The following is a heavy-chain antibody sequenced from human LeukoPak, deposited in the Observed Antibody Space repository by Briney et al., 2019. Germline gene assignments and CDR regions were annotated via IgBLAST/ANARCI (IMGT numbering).Heavy chain of an antibody. J-gene: IGHJ4*02. CDR2: ISSNGGST. Sequence: GGSLRLSCAASGFTFSSYAMHWVRQAPGKGLEYVSAISSNGGSTYYANSVKGRFTISRDNSKNTLYLQMGSLRAEAMAVYYCARGGAAAGPKWVDYWGQGTLVTVSS. D-gene: IGHD6-13*01. V-gene: IGHV3-64*01. CDR1: GFTFSSYA. CDR3: ARGGAAAGPKWVDY.